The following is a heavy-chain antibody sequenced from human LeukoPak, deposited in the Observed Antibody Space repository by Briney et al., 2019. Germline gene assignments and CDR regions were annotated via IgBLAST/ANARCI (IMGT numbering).Heavy chain of an antibody. CDR3: AREIPYPDCGSSGCYGPWDY. Sequence: ASVKVSCKASGYTFTSYGISWVRQAPGQGLEWMGWISASNGNTNYAQNLQGRVTMTTDTSTGTAYMELRSLRSDDAAVYYCAREIPYPDCGSSGCYGPWDYWGQGTLVTVSS. CDR1: GYTFTSYG. D-gene: IGHD2-2*01. V-gene: IGHV1-18*01. CDR2: ISASNGNT. J-gene: IGHJ4*02.